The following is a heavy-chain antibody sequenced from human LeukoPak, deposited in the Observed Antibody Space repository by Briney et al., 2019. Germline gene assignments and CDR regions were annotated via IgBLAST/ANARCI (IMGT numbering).Heavy chain of an antibody. J-gene: IGHJ4*02. CDR3: ARRVRTTSSIDY. D-gene: IGHD1-1*01. CDR2: IYPGDSDT. V-gene: IGHV5-51*01. Sequence: GESLKISCQVSGYSFTSYWIGWVRQMPGKGLEWMGIIYPGDSDTRYSPSFQGQVTISADKSISTAYLQWSSLKASDTAMYYRARRVRTTSSIDYWGQGTLVTVSS. CDR1: GYSFTSYW.